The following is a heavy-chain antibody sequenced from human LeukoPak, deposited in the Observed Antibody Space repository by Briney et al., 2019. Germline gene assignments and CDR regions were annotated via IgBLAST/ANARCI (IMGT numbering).Heavy chain of an antibody. V-gene: IGHV4-39*01. CDR3: ARLMITFGGVIVIPKFQSSEITDY. CDR1: GGSISSSSYY. J-gene: IGHJ4*02. CDR2: IYYSGST. D-gene: IGHD3-16*02. Sequence: KPSETLSLTCTVSGGSISSSSYYWGWIRQPPGKGLEWIGSIYYSGSTYYNPSLKSRVTISVDTSKNQFSLKLSPVTAADTAVYYCARLMITFGGVIVIPKFQSSEITDYWGQGTLVTVSS.